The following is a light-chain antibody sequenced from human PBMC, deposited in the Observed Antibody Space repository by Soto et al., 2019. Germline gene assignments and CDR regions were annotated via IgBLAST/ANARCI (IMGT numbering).Light chain of an antibody. J-gene: IGKJ4*01. Sequence: EIVLTQSPGTLSLSPGERATLSCRASQSVSSSYLAWYQQKPGQAPRLLIYGASSRATGIPDRFSGSGSGTDFTLTISRREPEDFAVYYCHQYDSTPLTFGGVTKVEIK. CDR1: QSVSSSY. CDR3: HQYDSTPLT. CDR2: GAS. V-gene: IGKV3-20*01.